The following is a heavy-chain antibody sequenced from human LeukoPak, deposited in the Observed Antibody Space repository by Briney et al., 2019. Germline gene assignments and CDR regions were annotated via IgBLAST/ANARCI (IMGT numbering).Heavy chain of an antibody. CDR3: ARWYCTSSSCYYDY. V-gene: IGHV3-53*01. CDR2: PYYTGTT. Sequence: GGSLRLSCAASGFTVSSNYTSWVRQDPGKGLEWVSIPYYTGTTYYADSVKGRFTISRDNSKNTLYLQMHSLRAEDTAVYYCARWYCTSSSCYYDYWGQGTLVTVSS. CDR1: GFTVSSNY. D-gene: IGHD2-2*01. J-gene: IGHJ4*02.